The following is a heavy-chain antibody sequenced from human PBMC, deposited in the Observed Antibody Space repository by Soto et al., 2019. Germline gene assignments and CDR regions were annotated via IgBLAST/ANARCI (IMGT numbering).Heavy chain of an antibody. CDR1: GGTFSSYT. V-gene: IGHV1-69*04. CDR3: ARERRCSGGSCYLGIDAFDI. CDR2: IIPILGIA. J-gene: IGHJ3*02. D-gene: IGHD2-15*01. Sequence: ASVKVSCKASGGTFSSYTISWVRQAPGQGLEWMGRIIPILGIANYAQKFQGRVTITADKSTSTAYMELSSLRSEDTAVYYCARERRCSGGSCYLGIDAFDIWGQGTMVTVSS.